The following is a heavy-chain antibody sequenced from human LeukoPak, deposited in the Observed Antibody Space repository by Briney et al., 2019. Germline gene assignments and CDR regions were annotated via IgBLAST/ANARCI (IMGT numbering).Heavy chain of an antibody. CDR3: ARVWGMRYTADY. CDR1: GFTFSSHG. J-gene: IGHJ4*02. Sequence: GTSLRLSCAASGFTFSSHGMHWVRQAPGKGLEWVAVIWYDGSKKYYGDSVKGRFTISRDDSRNTLYLQMESLRVEDTAVYYCARVWGMRYTADYWGQGTLVTVSS. D-gene: IGHD3-16*01. CDR2: IWYDGSKK. V-gene: IGHV3-33*01.